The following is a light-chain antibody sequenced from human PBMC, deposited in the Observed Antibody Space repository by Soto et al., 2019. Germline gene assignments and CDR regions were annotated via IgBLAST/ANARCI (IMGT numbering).Light chain of an antibody. CDR3: QQYNSYSPT. CDR2: KAS. Sequence: DIQMTQSPSTLSASVGDRVTITCRASQSISTWLAWYQQEPGKAPKLLIHKASSLQRGVPSRFSGSGSGTDFTLTISSLHPDDFATYYCQQYNSYSPTFGHGTK. CDR1: QSISTW. J-gene: IGKJ1*01. V-gene: IGKV1-5*03.